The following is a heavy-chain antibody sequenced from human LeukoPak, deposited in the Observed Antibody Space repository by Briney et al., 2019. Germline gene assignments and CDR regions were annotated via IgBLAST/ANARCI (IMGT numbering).Heavy chain of an antibody. Sequence: GGSLRLSCAASGFTFSGSAMHWVRQASGKGLEWVGRIRSKANSYATAYAASVKGRFTISRDDSKNTAYLQMNSLKTEDTAVSYCTRRGPITFGGVIVENWGQGTLVTVSS. J-gene: IGHJ4*02. CDR2: IRSKANSYAT. D-gene: IGHD3-16*02. V-gene: IGHV3-73*01. CDR3: TRRGPITFGGVIVEN. CDR1: GFTFSGSA.